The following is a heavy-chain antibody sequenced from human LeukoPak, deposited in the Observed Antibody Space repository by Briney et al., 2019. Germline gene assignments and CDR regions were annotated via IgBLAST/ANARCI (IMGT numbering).Heavy chain of an antibody. Sequence: SETLSLTCTVSGGSISNSSYYWGWIRQPPGKGLEWIGSIYYSGSTYYNPSLKSRVTISVDPSKNQFSLKLSSVTAADTAVCYCVRQIVGATNRFDYWGQGTLVTVSS. D-gene: IGHD1-26*01. J-gene: IGHJ4*02. CDR2: IYYSGST. V-gene: IGHV4-39*01. CDR3: VRQIVGATNRFDY. CDR1: GGSISNSSYY.